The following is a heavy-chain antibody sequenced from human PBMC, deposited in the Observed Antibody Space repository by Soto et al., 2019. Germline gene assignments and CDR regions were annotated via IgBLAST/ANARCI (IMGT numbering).Heavy chain of an antibody. Sequence: PGGFLRLSCAASGFTFSSYEMDWVRQAPGKGLEWVAYMSASGGTIFYADSVKGRFTISRDNADKSLYLQMNSLRAEDTAIYYCTKEKSAMGRCYHAFDIWGRGTMVTVSS. J-gene: IGHJ3*02. V-gene: IGHV3-48*03. D-gene: IGHD2-15*01. CDR1: GFTFSSYE. CDR3: TKEKSAMGRCYHAFDI. CDR2: MSASGGTI.